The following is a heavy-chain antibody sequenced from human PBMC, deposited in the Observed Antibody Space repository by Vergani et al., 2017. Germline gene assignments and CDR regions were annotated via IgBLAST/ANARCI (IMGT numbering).Heavy chain of an antibody. Sequence: EVQLVESGGGVVKPGGSLTISCATSGFDFTNSVMSWIRPAPGRGLQWVSSITRGSKSIYYADSVKGRFTITRDDVKKSLLLRMNNLKVDDTAIYYCARTRSPIAMIRQFEQWGQGTLVTVSS. CDR1: GFDFTNSV. J-gene: IGHJ4*02. D-gene: IGHD5-18*01. V-gene: IGHV3-21*01. CDR2: ITRGSKSI. CDR3: ARTRSPIAMIRQFEQ.